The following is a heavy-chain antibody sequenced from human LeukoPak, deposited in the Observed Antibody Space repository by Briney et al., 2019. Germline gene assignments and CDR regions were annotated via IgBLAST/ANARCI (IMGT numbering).Heavy chain of an antibody. V-gene: IGHV1-8*01. CDR1: GYTFTSYD. CDR2: MNPNSGNT. D-gene: IGHD6-13*01. Sequence: ASVKVSCNASGYTFTSYDINWVRQATGQGLEWMGWMNPNSGNTGYAQKFQGRVTMTRHTSISTAYMELSSLRSEDTAVYYCARGRGIAAAIGYWGQGTLVTVSS. CDR3: ARGRGIAAAIGY. J-gene: IGHJ4*02.